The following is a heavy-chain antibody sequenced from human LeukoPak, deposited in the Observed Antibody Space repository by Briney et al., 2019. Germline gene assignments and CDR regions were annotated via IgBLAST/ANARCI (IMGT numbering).Heavy chain of an antibody. V-gene: IGHV4-59*08. J-gene: IGHJ6*02. CDR1: GYSISSSYY. CDR3: ARGRANYYYYGMDV. Sequence: SETLSLTCTVSGYSISSSYYWSWIRQPPGKGLEWIGYIYYSGSTNYNPSLKSRVTISVDTSKNQFSLKLSSVTAADTAVYYCARGRANYYYYGMDVWGQGTTVTVSS. CDR2: IYYSGST.